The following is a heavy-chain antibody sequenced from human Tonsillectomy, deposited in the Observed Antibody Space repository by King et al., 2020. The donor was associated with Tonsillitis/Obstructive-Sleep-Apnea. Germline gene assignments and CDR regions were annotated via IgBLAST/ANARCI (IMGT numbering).Heavy chain of an antibody. CDR3: AKSGGVTTAPFDH. V-gene: IGHV3-23*04. J-gene: IGHJ4*02. Sequence: VQLVESGGGLVKPGGSLRLSCAASGFTFSSYSMTWVRQAPGKGLEWVSGISGSGGSTNYADSVKGRFTISRDNSKNTLYMQMNSLRAEDTAVYYCAKSGGVTTAPFDHWGQGTLVPVS. CDR1: GFTFSSYS. D-gene: IGHD1-26*01. CDR2: ISGSGGST.